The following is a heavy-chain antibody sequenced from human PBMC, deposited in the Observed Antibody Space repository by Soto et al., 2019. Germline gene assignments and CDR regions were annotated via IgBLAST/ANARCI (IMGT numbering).Heavy chain of an antibody. D-gene: IGHD5-18*01. CDR2: ISSSSSTI. CDR1: GFTFSSYS. CDR3: AREGQLWLLGALGGMDV. J-gene: IGHJ6*02. V-gene: IGHV3-48*02. Sequence: GGSLRLSCAASGFTFSSYSMNWVRQAPGKGLEWVSYISSSSSTIYYADSVKGRFTISRDNAKNSLYLQMNSLRDEDTAVYYCAREGQLWLLGALGGMDVWGQGTTVTVSS.